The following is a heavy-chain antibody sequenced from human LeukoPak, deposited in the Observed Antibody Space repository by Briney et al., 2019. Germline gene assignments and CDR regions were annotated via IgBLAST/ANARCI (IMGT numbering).Heavy chain of an antibody. J-gene: IGHJ6*04. Sequence: GGSLRLSCAASGFTFSSYAMSWVRQAPGKGLEWVSAISGSGGSTYYADSVKGRFTISRDNSKNTLYLQMNSLRAEDTAVYYWAKVSSDYFGGGYRLFGIYYYGRAVGAKGTRVPFS. CDR3: AKVSSDYFGGGYRLFGIYYYGRAV. CDR1: GFTFSSYA. V-gene: IGHV3-23*01. D-gene: IGHD3-16*02. CDR2: ISGSGGST.